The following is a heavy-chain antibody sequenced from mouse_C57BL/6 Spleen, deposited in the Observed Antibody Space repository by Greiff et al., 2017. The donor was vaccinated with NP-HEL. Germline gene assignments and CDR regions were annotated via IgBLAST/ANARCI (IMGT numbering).Heavy chain of an antibody. V-gene: IGHV1-80*01. CDR2: IYPGDGDT. CDR1: GYAFSSYW. Sequence: VQLQESGAELVKPGASVKISCKASGYAFSSYWMNWVKQRPGKGLEWIGQIYPGDGDTNYNGKFKGKATLTADKSSSTAYMQLSSLTSEDSAVYFCARSEGRYYGSHDYWGQGTTLTVSS. J-gene: IGHJ2*01. D-gene: IGHD1-1*01. CDR3: ARSEGRYYGSHDY.